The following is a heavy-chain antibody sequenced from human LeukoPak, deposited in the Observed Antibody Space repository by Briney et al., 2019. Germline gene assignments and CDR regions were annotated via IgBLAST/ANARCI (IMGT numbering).Heavy chain of an antibody. V-gene: IGHV3-21*01. CDR1: GFTFSSYS. CDR3: ARGRYSYGYDY. J-gene: IGHJ4*02. Sequence: GGSLRLSCAASGFTFSSYSMNWVRQAPGKGLEWVSSISSSSYIYYADSVKGRFTISRDNAKNSLYPQMNSLRAEDTAVYYCARGRYSYGYDYWGQGTLVTVSS. D-gene: IGHD5-18*01. CDR2: ISSSSYI.